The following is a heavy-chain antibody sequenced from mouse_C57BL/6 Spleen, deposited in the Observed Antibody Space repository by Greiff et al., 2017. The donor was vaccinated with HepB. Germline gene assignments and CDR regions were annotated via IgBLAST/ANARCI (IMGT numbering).Heavy chain of an antibody. CDR3: ARSVITTVVATTYFDY. Sequence: VKLQQSGAELARPGASVKLSCKASGYTFTSYGISWVKQSTGQGLEWIGEIYPRSGNTYYNEKFKGKATLTADKSSSTAYMELRSLTSEDSAVYFCARSVITTVVATTYFDYWGQGTTLTVSS. V-gene: IGHV1-81*01. J-gene: IGHJ2*01. CDR2: IYPRSGNT. CDR1: GYTFTSYG. D-gene: IGHD1-1*01.